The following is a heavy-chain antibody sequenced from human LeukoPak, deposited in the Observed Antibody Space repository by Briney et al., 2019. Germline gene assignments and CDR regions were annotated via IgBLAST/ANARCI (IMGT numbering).Heavy chain of an antibody. V-gene: IGHV4-34*01. J-gene: IGHJ4*02. CDR3: ASTTPVTTVVT. CDR1: GGSSSGYY. CDR2: INHSGST. Sequence: SETLSLTCAVYGGSSSGYYWSWIRQPPGKGLEWIGEINHSGSTNYNPSLKSRVTISVDTSKNQFSLKLSSVTAADTAVYYCASTTPVTTVVTWGQGTLVTVSS. D-gene: IGHD4-23*01.